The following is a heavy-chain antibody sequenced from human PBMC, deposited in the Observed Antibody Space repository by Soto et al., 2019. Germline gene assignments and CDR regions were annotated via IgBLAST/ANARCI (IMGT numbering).Heavy chain of an antibody. CDR1: GGSISSGDYY. CDR3: AIEPYDSSGYYSGQFDY. Sequence: QVQLQESGPGLVKPSQTLSLTCTVSGGSISSGDYYWSWIRQPPGKGLEWIGYIYYSGSTYYNPSLKSRVTISGDTSKNQFSLELSSVTAADTAVYYCAIEPYDSSGYYSGQFDYWGQGTLVTVSS. D-gene: IGHD3-22*01. CDR2: IYYSGST. V-gene: IGHV4-30-4*01. J-gene: IGHJ4*02.